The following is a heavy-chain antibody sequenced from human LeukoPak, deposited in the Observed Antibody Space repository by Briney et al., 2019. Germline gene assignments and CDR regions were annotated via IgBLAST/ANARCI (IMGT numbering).Heavy chain of an antibody. J-gene: IGHJ4*02. CDR2: INTNGANT. Sequence: GGSLRLSCSASGFTFKSYAMHWVRQAPGKGLEYVSSINTNGANTYYADSVKGRFTTSRDNSRNTVYVQMNSLTPEDTAVYYCVKGLDYSSSQMDSWGQGTLVTVSS. CDR3: VKGLDYSSSQMDS. D-gene: IGHD6-6*01. V-gene: IGHV3-64*05. CDR1: GFTFKSYA.